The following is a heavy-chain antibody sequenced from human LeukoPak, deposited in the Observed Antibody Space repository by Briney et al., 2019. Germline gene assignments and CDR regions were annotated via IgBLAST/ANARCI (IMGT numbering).Heavy chain of an antibody. J-gene: IGHJ6*03. V-gene: IGHV3-23*01. CDR2: ISASGGRA. Sequence: PGGSLRLSCAASGFPFSSYAMSWVRQAPGKGLEWVSGISASGGRADYADSAKGRCTISRDNSKSTLYLQMNSLTAEDTAVYYCAKGGLPAANYYYYMDVWGKGATVTVSS. CDR1: GFPFSSYA. CDR3: AKGGLPAANYYYYMDV. D-gene: IGHD2-15*01.